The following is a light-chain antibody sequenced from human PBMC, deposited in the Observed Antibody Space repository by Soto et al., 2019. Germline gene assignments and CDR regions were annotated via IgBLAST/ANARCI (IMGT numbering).Light chain of an antibody. CDR2: GNS. CDR3: QSYDSSLSGSVV. V-gene: IGLV1-40*01. CDR1: SSNIGAGYD. Sequence: QPVLTQPPSVSGAPGQRVTISCTGSSSNIGAGYDVHWYQQLPGTAPKLLIYGNSNRPSGVPDRFSGYKSVTSASLAITGLQAEDEADYYCQSYDSSLSGSVVFGGGTKLTVL. J-gene: IGLJ2*01.